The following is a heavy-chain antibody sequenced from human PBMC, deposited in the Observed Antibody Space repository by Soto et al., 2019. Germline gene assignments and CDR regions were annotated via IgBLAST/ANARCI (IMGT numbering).Heavy chain of an antibody. D-gene: IGHD6-13*01. CDR3: ARERSAAGTGWFDP. CDR2: MNPNSGNT. CDR1: GYTFTSYD. V-gene: IGHV1-8*01. J-gene: IGHJ5*02. Sequence: QVQLVQSRDEVKKPGASVKVSCKASGYTFTSYDINWVRQATGQGLEWMGWMNPNSGNTGYAQKFQGRVTMTRNTSISTAYMELSSLRSEDTAVYFCARERSAAGTGWFDPWGQGTLVTVSS.